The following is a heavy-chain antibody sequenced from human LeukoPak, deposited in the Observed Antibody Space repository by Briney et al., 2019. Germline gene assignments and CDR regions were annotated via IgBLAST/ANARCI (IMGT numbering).Heavy chain of an antibody. D-gene: IGHD6-6*01. CDR2: IDPGGGST. CDR3: ASDSSSSRWNLPDY. J-gene: IGHJ4*02. CDR1: GYTFTIYY. V-gene: IGHV1-46*01. Sequence: GASVTVSYTASGYTFTIYYMQRVRQAPGQGLQWMGIIDPGGGSTTYAQKFQGRVTMTRDTSTRTVYMELSSLRSEDTAVYYCASDSSSSRWNLPDYWGQGALFTVSS.